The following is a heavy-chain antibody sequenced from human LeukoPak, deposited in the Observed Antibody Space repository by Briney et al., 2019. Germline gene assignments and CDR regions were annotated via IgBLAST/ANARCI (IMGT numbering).Heavy chain of an antibody. CDR3: ALGYGGVVGDY. CDR1: GGSVSSYY. V-gene: IGHV4-59*08. J-gene: IGHJ4*02. D-gene: IGHD4-23*01. Sequence: SETLSLTCTVSGGSVSSYYWSWIRQPPGKGLEWIGYIYYSGSPYYNPSLKSRVTISVDTSKNQFSLKLSSVTAADTAVYYCALGYGGVVGDYWGQGTLVTVSS. CDR2: IYYSGSP.